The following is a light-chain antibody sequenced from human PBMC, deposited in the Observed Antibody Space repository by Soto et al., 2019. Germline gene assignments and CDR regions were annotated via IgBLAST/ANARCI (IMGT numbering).Light chain of an antibody. J-gene: IGKJ1*01. CDR1: QGISNY. Sequence: DIQMTQSPSSLSASVGDRVTITCRASQGISNYLVWYQQKPGKVPKLLIYAASTLQSGVASRFSGSGSGTDFTLTISSLQPEDVATYYCQKYDSAPRTLGQGTKVELK. V-gene: IGKV1-27*01. CDR2: AAS. CDR3: QKYDSAPRT.